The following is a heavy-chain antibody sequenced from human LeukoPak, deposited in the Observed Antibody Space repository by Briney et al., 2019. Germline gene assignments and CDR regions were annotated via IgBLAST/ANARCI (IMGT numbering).Heavy chain of an antibody. Sequence: GGSLRLSCAASGFIFDDYAMHWVRQAPGKGLEWVSGISWNSGSIDYADSVKGRFTISRDNSKNTLYLQMNSLRAEDTAVYYCAKAVRSMVTGGGYFDSWGQGTLVTVSS. V-gene: IGHV3-9*01. CDR2: ISWNSGSI. CDR1: GFIFDDYA. D-gene: IGHD3-10*01. CDR3: AKAVRSMVTGGGYFDS. J-gene: IGHJ4*02.